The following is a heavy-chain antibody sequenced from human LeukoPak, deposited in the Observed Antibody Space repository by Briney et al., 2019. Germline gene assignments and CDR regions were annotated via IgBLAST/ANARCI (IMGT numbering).Heavy chain of an antibody. CDR3: AKDLSTIAAPGPPRDY. CDR2: IGGSDIST. J-gene: IGHJ4*02. Sequence: GGSLRLSCAASGFTFSSYAMSWVRQAPGKGLEWVSAIGGSDISTYYADSVKGRFTISSDNSKNTLYLQMHSLRAEDTAVYYCAKDLSTIAAPGPPRDYWGQGTLVTVSS. V-gene: IGHV3-23*01. D-gene: IGHD6-13*01. CDR1: GFTFSSYA.